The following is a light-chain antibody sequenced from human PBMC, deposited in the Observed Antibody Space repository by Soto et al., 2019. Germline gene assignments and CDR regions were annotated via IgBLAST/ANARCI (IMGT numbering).Light chain of an antibody. Sequence: DIQMTQSPSSLSASVGDRVSITCRASQSISTYLNWYQQKPGKAPKLLIYDASSLESGVPSRFSGSGSGTEFTLTISSLQPDDFATYYCHHYNTYSTFGQGTKVDI. CDR2: DAS. J-gene: IGKJ1*01. V-gene: IGKV1-5*01. CDR3: HHYNTYST. CDR1: QSISTY.